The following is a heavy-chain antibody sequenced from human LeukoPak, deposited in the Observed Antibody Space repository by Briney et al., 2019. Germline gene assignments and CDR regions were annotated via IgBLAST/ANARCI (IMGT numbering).Heavy chain of an antibody. J-gene: IGHJ4*02. Sequence: GGSLRLSCAASGFTFSSYWMSWVRQAPGKGLEWVASIKQDGSEKYYVDSVKGRFTISRDNAKNSLYLEMNSLRAEDTAVYHCAKDYGSGSYYLDYWGQGTLVTVSS. V-gene: IGHV3-7*01. CDR3: AKDYGSGSYYLDY. CDR1: GFTFSSYW. D-gene: IGHD3-10*01. CDR2: IKQDGSEK.